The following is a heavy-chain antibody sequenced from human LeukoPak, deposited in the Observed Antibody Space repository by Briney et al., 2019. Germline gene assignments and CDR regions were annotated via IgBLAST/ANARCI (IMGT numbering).Heavy chain of an antibody. Sequence: SATLSLTSTVAGGTISSYYWSWIQQPAGKGLEWIGRIYTSGSTNYNPSLKSRVTMSVDTSKNQFSLKLSSVTAADTAVYYCAGATSYSSGWYDRPSLFDIWGQGTMVTVSS. CDR2: IYTSGST. D-gene: IGHD6-19*01. CDR3: AGATSYSSGWYDRPSLFDI. V-gene: IGHV4-4*07. CDR1: GGTISSYY. J-gene: IGHJ3*02.